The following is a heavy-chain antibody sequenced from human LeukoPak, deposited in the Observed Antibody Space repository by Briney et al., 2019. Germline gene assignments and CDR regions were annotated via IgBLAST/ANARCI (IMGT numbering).Heavy chain of an antibody. CDR3: AKRPRDTSGYYLGAFDG. J-gene: IGHJ3*01. CDR1: GFTFSSYA. Sequence: GGSLRLSCAASGFTFSSYAMTWVRQAPGKGLEWVSAISASGADTYYADSVKGRFTISRDNSKNALYLHMSSLRAEDTAVYFCAKRPRDTSGYYLGAFDGWGQGTTVTVSS. CDR2: ISASGADT. V-gene: IGHV3-23*01. D-gene: IGHD3-22*01.